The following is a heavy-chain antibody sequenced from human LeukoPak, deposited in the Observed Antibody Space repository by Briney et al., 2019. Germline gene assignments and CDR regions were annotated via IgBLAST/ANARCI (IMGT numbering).Heavy chain of an antibody. D-gene: IGHD6-19*01. V-gene: IGHV1-69*06. CDR3: ARDRIAVAGRKYYYYMDV. CDR1: GGTFSSYA. CDR2: IIPSLGTA. Sequence: ASVKVSCKASGGTFSSYAISWVRQAPGQGLEWMGGIIPSLGTADYAQKFKGRVTITADKSTSTAYMELSSLRSEDTAVYYCARDRIAVAGRKYYYYMDVWGKGTTVTVSS. J-gene: IGHJ6*03.